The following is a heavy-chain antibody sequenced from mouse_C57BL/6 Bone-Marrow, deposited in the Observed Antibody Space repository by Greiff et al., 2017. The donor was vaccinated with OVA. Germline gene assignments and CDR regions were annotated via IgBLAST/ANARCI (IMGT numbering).Heavy chain of an antibody. CDR3: ASNGSSSYYYAMDY. CDR2: ISSGSSTI. V-gene: IGHV5-17*01. J-gene: IGHJ4*01. CDR1: GFTFSDYG. D-gene: IGHD1-1*01. Sequence: EVPVVESGGGLVKPGGSLKLSCAASGFTFSDYGMHWVRQAPEKGLEWVAYISSGSSTIYYADTVKGRFTISRDNAKNTLFLQMTSLRSEDTAMYYCASNGSSSYYYAMDYWGQGTSVTVSS.